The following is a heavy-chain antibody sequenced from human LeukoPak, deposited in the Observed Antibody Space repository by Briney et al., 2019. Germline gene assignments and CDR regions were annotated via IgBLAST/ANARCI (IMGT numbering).Heavy chain of an antibody. CDR3: ARVYHGIAAAVFDY. J-gene: IGHJ4*02. CDR1: GGSISSGGYS. D-gene: IGHD6-13*01. V-gene: IGHV4-30-2*01. Sequence: NSSETLSLTCAVSGGSISSGGYSWSWIRQPPGKGLEWIGYIYHSGSTYYNPSLKSRVTISVDRSKNQFSLKLSSVTAADTAVYYCARVYHGIAAAVFDYWGQGTLVTVSS. CDR2: IYHSGST.